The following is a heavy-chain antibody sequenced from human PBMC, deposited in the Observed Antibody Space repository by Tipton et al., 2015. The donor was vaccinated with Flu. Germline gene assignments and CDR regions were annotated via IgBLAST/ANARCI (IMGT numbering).Heavy chain of an antibody. CDR2: INPSSGGP. J-gene: IGHJ4*02. D-gene: IGHD1-1*01. V-gene: IGHV1-2*06. Sequence: QLVQSGAEVKKSGASVRVSCKTSGYTFTGYFIHWVRQAPGQGLEWMGRINPSSGGPNYAQNFQGRVTMTRDTPITTAYMELSRLGSNDTAVYYCARVGTWNDLDYWGQGTLVSVSS. CDR3: ARVGTWNDLDY. CDR1: GYTFTGYF.